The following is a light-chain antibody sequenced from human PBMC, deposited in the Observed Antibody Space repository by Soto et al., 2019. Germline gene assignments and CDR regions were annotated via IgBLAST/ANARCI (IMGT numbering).Light chain of an antibody. CDR3: QSYDSSLSEDVV. J-gene: IGLJ2*01. CDR1: SSNIGAGYD. CDR2: GNS. V-gene: IGLV1-40*01. Sequence: QSALTQPPSVSGAPGQRVTISCTGSSSNIGAGYDVHWYQQLPGTAPKLLIYGNSNRPSGVPDRFSGSKSGTSASLAITGLQAEDEADYYCQSYDSSLSEDVVFGGGTKVTVL.